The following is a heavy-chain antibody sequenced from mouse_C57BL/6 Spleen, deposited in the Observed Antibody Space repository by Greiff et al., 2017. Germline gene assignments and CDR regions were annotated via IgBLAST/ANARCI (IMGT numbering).Heavy chain of an antibody. Sequence: QVQLQQSGAELVRPGASVTLSCKASGYTFTDYEMHWVKQTPVHGLEWIGAIDPETGGTAYNQKFKGKAILTADKSSSTAYMERRSLTSEDSAVYYCTRDGGWYFDVWGTGTTVTVSS. J-gene: IGHJ1*03. CDR1: GYTFTDYE. CDR3: TRDGGWYFDV. CDR2: IDPETGGT. V-gene: IGHV1-15*01.